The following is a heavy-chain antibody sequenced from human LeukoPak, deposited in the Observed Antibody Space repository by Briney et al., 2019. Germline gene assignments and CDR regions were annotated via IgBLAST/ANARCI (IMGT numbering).Heavy chain of an antibody. D-gene: IGHD6-6*01. CDR3: ATNLYSSSYYFDY. CDR1: GGTFSSCA. V-gene: IGHV1-69*01. Sequence: ASVKVSCKASGGTFSSCAISWVRQAPGQGLEWMGGIIPIFGTANYAQKFQGRVTITADESTSTAYMELSSLRSEDTAVYYCATNLYSSSYYFDYWGQGTLVTVSS. J-gene: IGHJ4*02. CDR2: IIPIFGTA.